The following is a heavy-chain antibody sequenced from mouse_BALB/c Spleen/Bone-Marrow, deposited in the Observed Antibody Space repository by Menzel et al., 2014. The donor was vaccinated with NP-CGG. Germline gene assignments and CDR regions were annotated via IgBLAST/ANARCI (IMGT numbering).Heavy chain of an antibody. D-gene: IGHD2-2*01. V-gene: IGHV1-14*01. CDR2: INPYNDDT. CDR3: ARPLYGYDWYFDV. CDR1: GYTFTSYV. Sequence: EVHLVESGPELVKPGASVKMSCKASGYTFTSYVVHWVKQKPGQGLEWIGNINPYNDDTMYNEKFKGKATLTSDKSSSTAYMELSSLTSEDSAVYYCARPLYGYDWYFDVWGAGTTVTVSS. J-gene: IGHJ1*01.